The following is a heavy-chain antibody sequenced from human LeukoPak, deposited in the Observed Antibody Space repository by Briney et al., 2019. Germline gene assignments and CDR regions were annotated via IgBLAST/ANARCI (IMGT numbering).Heavy chain of an antibody. CDR1: GYSINSGYY. J-gene: IGHJ4*02. Sequence: SETLSLTCSVSGYSINSGYYWGWIRQPPGQGLEWIGSIYHSGSTYYNPSLKSRVTISVDTSKNQFSLKLSSVTAADTAVYYCARDKTRTFDYWGQGTLVTVSS. D-gene: IGHD1-7*01. CDR2: IYHSGST. V-gene: IGHV4-38-2*02. CDR3: ARDKTRTFDY.